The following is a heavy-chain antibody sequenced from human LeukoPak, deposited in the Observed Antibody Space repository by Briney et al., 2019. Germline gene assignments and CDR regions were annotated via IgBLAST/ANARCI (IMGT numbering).Heavy chain of an antibody. D-gene: IGHD6-13*01. Sequence: SETLSLTCTVSGGTISSYYWSWIRQPPGKGLEWIGYIYYSGSTNYNPSLKSRVTISVDTSKNQFSLKLSSVPAAVTAVYYCARRLAIAAAGNYCYYYGMDVWGQGATVTVSS. CDR3: ARRLAIAAAGNYCYYYGMDV. V-gene: IGHV4-59*08. CDR2: IYYSGST. CDR1: GGTISSYY. J-gene: IGHJ6*02.